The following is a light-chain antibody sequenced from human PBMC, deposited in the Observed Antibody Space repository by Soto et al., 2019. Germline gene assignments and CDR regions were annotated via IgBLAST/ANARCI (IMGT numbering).Light chain of an antibody. CDR1: QSVSSSY. V-gene: IGKV3-20*01. Sequence: EIVLTQSPGTLSLSPGERATLSCRASQSVSSSYLAWYQQKPGQAPRLLIYGASSRATGIPDRFSGSASGTDFPLTISRLEPQDSAIHSFQQYRSSPRTFGPGTQLQLK. CDR3: QQYRSSPRT. CDR2: GAS. J-gene: IGKJ1*01.